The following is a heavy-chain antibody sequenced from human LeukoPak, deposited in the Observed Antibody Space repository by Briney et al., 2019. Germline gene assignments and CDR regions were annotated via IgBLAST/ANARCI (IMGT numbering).Heavy chain of an antibody. V-gene: IGHV4-39*01. Sequence: NPSETLSLTCTVSGGSISSSSYYWGWIRQPPGKGLEWIGSIYYSGSTYYNPSLKGRVTISVDTSKNQFSLKLSSVTAADTAVYYCARPYAGNFLVYGYWGQGTLVTVSS. J-gene: IGHJ4*02. CDR1: GGSISSSSYY. CDR3: ARPYAGNFLVYGY. D-gene: IGHD1-14*01. CDR2: IYYSGST.